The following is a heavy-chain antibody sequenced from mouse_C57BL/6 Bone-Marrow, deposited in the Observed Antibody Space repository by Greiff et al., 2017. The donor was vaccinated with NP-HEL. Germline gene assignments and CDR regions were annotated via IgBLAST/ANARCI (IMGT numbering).Heavy chain of an antibody. J-gene: IGHJ2*01. CDR2: IYPGSGST. Sequence: VQLQQSGAELVKPGASVKMSCKASGYTFTSYWITWVKQRPGQGLEWIGDIYPGSGSTNYNEKFKSKATLTVDTSSSTAYMQLSSLTSEDSTVYYCARYAYDYVGYWGQSTTLTVSS. V-gene: IGHV1-55*01. CDR3: ARYAYDYVGY. CDR1: GYTFTSYW. D-gene: IGHD2-3*01.